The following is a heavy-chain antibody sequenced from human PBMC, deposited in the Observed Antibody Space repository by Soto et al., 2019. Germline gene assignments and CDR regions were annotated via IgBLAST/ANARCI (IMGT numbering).Heavy chain of an antibody. Sequence: GESLKISCKGSGYDFTKNWISWVRQKPGKGLEWMARIDPKDSYSDYSPSFRGHVTMSVDKSTNTAHLQWTSLKASDTATYYCGRQEQPPVARTCNYWGQGTRVTVSS. CDR3: GRQEQPPVARTCNY. D-gene: IGHD5-12*01. V-gene: IGHV5-10-1*01. J-gene: IGHJ4*02. CDR1: GYDFTKNW. CDR2: IDPKDSYS.